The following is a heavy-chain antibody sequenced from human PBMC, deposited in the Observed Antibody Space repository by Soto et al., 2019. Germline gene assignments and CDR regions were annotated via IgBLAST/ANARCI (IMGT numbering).Heavy chain of an antibody. CDR3: AKGPGYYFDY. Sequence: PGGSLRLSCAASGFTFSSYGMHWVRQAPGKGLEWVAVISYDGSNKYYADSEKGRFTISRDNSKNTLYLQMNSLRAEDTAVYYCAKGPGYYFDYWGQGTLVTVSS. J-gene: IGHJ4*02. V-gene: IGHV3-30*18. CDR1: GFTFSSYG. CDR2: ISYDGSNK.